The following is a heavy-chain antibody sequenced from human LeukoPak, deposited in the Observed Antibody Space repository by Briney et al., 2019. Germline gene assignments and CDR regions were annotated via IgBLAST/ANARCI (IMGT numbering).Heavy chain of an antibody. Sequence: GGSLRLSCAASGFTFSDYAMSWVRQAPGRGLEWVSTIFKTGDTAHYADIVRGRFTISRDNSKNTLSLQMNSLRAEDTAIYYCVKLWGRHVWSFDYWGQGALVTVSS. V-gene: IGHV3-23*01. CDR2: IFKTGDTA. D-gene: IGHD3-16*01. CDR1: GFTFSDYA. J-gene: IGHJ4*02. CDR3: VKLWGRHVWSFDY.